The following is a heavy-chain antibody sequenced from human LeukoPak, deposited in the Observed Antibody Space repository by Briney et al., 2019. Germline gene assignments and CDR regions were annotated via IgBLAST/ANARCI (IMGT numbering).Heavy chain of an antibody. D-gene: IGHD2/OR15-2a*01. J-gene: IGHJ4*02. CDR2: IYYSGST. CDR1: GGSISSSSYY. Sequence: PSETLSLTCTVSGGSISSSSYYWGWIRQPPGKGLEWIGSIYYSGSTYYNPSLKSRVTISVDTSKNQFSLKLSSVTAADTAVYYCARVGPLSDYWGQGTLVTVSS. V-gene: IGHV4-39*07. CDR3: ARVGPLSDY.